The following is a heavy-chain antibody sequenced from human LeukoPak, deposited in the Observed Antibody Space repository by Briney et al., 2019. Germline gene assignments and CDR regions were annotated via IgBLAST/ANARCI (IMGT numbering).Heavy chain of an antibody. CDR2: ISYDGSNK. Sequence: GGSLRLSCAASGFTFSSYAMHWVRQAPGKGLEWVAVISYDGSNKYYADSVKGRFTISRDNSKNTLYLQMNSLRVEDTAVYYCATTQLYNSSWYGSDYWGQGTLVTVSS. J-gene: IGHJ4*02. CDR1: GFTFSSYA. V-gene: IGHV3-30-3*01. CDR3: ATTQLYNSSWYGSDY. D-gene: IGHD6-13*01.